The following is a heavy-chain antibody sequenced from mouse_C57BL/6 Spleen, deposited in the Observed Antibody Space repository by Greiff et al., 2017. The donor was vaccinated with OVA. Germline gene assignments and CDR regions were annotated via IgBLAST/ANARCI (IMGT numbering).Heavy chain of an antibody. CDR1: GYTFTSYW. CDR3: ARSLAIVLDFDY. CDR2: IDPSDSYT. D-gene: IGHD2-5*01. Sequence: QVQLKQPGAELVRPGTSVKLSCKASGYTFTSYWMHWVKQRPGQGLEWIGVIDPSDSYTNYNQKFKGKATLTVDTSSSTAYMQLSSLTSEDSAVYYCARSLAIVLDFDYWGQGTTLTVSS. V-gene: IGHV1-59*01. J-gene: IGHJ2*01.